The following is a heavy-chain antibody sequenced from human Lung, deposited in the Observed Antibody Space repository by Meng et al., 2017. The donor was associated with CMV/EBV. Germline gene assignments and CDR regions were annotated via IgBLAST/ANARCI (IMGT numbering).Heavy chain of an antibody. V-gene: IGHV1-2*02. CDR2: INPNSGDT. D-gene: IGHD4-17*01. CDR1: GYTFTGYY. CDR3: AKLDDYGDTSKFDV. J-gene: IGHJ6*02. Sequence: SVXVSXXPFGYTFTGYYIHWVRQAPGPGLEWMGWINPNSGDTTYAQNFQGRVTMTRDTSITTAYMELSRLRSDDTAVYYCAKLDDYGDTSKFDVWGQGATVTVSS.